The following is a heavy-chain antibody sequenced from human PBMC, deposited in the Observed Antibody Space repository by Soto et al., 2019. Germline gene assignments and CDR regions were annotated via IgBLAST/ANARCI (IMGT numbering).Heavy chain of an antibody. CDR2: INPSGGST. J-gene: IGHJ1*01. V-gene: IGHV1-46*03. D-gene: IGHD2-2*01. CDR3: ARGSSLDQFQH. Sequence: QVQLVQSGAEVKKPGASVKVSCKASGYTFTSYYMHWVRQAPGQGLEWMGIINPSGGSTSDEQKFQGRVTMTRDTSTSTVYMELSSLRSEDTAVYYCARGSSLDQFQHWGQGTLVTVSS. CDR1: GYTFTSYY.